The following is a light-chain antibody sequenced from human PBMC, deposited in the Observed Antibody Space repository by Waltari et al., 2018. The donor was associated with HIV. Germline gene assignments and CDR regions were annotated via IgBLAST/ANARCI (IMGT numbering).Light chain of an antibody. Sequence: QSLLTQPPSVSATPGQRITISFTGNKSKIVAGHDVPWSRQLPGTSPRRLIFSNSMRPVGVPDRISGSKSTASASLAITGLQAEDEGYYYCQSSDIRLHGLWVFGGGTKVTVL. V-gene: IGLV1-40*01. J-gene: IGLJ3*02. CDR2: SNS. CDR3: QSSDIRLHGLWV. CDR1: KSKIVAGHD.